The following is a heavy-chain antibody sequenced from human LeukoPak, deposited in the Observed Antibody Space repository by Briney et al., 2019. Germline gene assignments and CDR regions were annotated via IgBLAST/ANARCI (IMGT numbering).Heavy chain of an antibody. Sequence: PGGSLRLSCAASGFTFSSYGMSWVRQAPGKGLEWVSSISDSGGNTYYADSVKGRFTISRDNSKNTLHLQMNSLRAEDTAVYYCAKGKGDRLWFGESPVLDYYYGMDVWGQGTTVTVSS. J-gene: IGHJ6*02. CDR2: ISDSGGNT. D-gene: IGHD3-10*01. CDR3: AKGKGDRLWFGESPVLDYYYGMDV. CDR1: GFTFSSYG. V-gene: IGHV3-23*01.